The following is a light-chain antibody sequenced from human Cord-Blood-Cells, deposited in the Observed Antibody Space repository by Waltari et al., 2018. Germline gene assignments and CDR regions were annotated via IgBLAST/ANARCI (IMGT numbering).Light chain of an antibody. J-gene: IGKJ1*01. Sequence: DIQMTQSPSTLSASVGDRVTITCRASQRISSWLAWYQQKPGKAPKLLIYDASSLERVVPSRFSGSGSGTEFTLTISILQPDDFATYYCQQYNSYSWTFGQGTKVEIK. CDR2: DAS. V-gene: IGKV1-5*01. CDR3: QQYNSYSWT. CDR1: QRISSW.